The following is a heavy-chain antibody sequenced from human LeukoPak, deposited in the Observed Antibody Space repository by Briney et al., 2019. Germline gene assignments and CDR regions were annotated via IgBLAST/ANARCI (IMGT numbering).Heavy chain of an antibody. D-gene: IGHD3-3*01. CDR2: INSDGSST. CDR1: GFTFSSYW. Sequence: PGGSLRLSCAASGFTFSSYWMHWVRQAPGKGLVWVSRINSDGSSTSYADSVKGRFTISRDNAKNTLYLQMNSLRAEDTAVYYCARGDYDFWSGSPIDYWGQGTLVTVSS. J-gene: IGHJ4*02. V-gene: IGHV3-74*01. CDR3: ARGDYDFWSGSPIDY.